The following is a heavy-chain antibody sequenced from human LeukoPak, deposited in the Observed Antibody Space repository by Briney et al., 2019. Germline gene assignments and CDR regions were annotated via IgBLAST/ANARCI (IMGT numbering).Heavy chain of an antibody. J-gene: IGHJ4*02. CDR1: GYTFTGYF. CDR2: INPNSGGT. CDR3: ARDEGYDSSDYPFDY. Sequence: ASVKVSCKASGYTFTGYFIHWVRQAPGHALEWIGWINPNSGGTNYAQKFQGRVTMNRDTSISTAYMELSRLRSDDTAVYYCARDEGYDSSDYPFDYWGQGTLVTVSS. V-gene: IGHV1-2*02. D-gene: IGHD3-22*01.